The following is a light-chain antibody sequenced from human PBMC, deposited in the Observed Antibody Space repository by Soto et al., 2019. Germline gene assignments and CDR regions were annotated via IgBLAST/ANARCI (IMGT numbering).Light chain of an antibody. CDR3: MQALQIRRLT. J-gene: IGKJ3*01. Sequence: DLVMTQSPLSLPVTPGEPASISCRSSQSLLHSNGYNYLDWYLQKPGQSPQLLIYLGSNRASGVPDRFSGSGSGTDFTLKISRVEAEDVGVYYCMQALQIRRLTFGPGTKVDIK. V-gene: IGKV2-28*01. CDR1: QSLLHSNGYNY. CDR2: LGS.